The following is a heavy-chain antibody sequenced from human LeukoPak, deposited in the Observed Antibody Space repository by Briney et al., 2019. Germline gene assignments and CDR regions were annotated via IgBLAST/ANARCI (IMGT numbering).Heavy chain of an antibody. CDR2: INHSGST. J-gene: IGHJ5*02. CDR3: ARGWGYNYDFWGGYLNWFDP. D-gene: IGHD3-3*01. V-gene: IGHV4-34*01. Sequence: GSLRLSCAASGFTFSHYWMSWVRQSPGKGLEWIGEINHSGSTNYNPSLKSRVTISVDTSKNQFSLKLSSVTAADTAVYYCARGWGYNYDFWGGYLNWFDPWGQGTLVTVSS. CDR1: GFTFSHYW.